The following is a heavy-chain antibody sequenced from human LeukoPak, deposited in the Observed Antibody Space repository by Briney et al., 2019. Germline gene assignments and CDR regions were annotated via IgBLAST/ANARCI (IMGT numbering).Heavy chain of an antibody. V-gene: IGHV1-18*01. CDR2: VSPYNGDT. CDR3: AKAWDYDDRGEIDY. CDR1: GYTFINYA. J-gene: IGHJ4*02. D-gene: IGHD4-17*01. Sequence: GASVKVSCKASGYTFINYAIHWVRQAPGQGLEWMGWVSPYNGDTKYAQNHQGRVTMTTDTSTTTAHMELRSLTSDDTAVYYCAKAWDYDDRGEIDYWGQGTLVTVSS.